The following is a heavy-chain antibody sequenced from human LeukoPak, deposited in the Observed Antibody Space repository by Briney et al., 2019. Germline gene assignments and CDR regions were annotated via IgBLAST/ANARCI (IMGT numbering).Heavy chain of an antibody. Sequence: SVKVSCKASGGTFSSYPFTWVRQAPGQGLEWMGEITPIFGAANYAQTFQGRVTITADKSTSTAYMELSSLRSEDTAVYYCARGIHIGYGSGSYWGQGTLVTVSS. V-gene: IGHV1-69*06. CDR3: ARGIHIGYGSGSY. J-gene: IGHJ4*02. D-gene: IGHD3-10*01. CDR2: ITPIFGAA. CDR1: GGTFSSYP.